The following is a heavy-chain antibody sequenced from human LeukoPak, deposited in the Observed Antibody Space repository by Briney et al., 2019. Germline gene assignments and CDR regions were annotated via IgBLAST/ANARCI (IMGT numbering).Heavy chain of an antibody. CDR2: IYSGDNT. D-gene: IGHD3-16*01. CDR1: GFTVSNNY. V-gene: IGHV3-66*02. J-gene: IGHJ4*02. Sequence: GGSLRLSCAASGFTVSNNYMSWVRQAPGKGLEWVSVIYSGDNTYYVESVKGRFTISRDNSKNTLFLQMTRLRAEDTAVYYCAGRRVLDASFDYWGQGTLVTVSS. CDR3: AGRRVLDASFDY.